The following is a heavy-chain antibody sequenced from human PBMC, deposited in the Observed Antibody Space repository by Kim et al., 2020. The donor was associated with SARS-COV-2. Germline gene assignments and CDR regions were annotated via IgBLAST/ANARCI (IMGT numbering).Heavy chain of an antibody. CDR3: ARDHLNIYGDYSLYNWFDP. CDR2: ISYDGSNK. V-gene: IGHV3-30*04. D-gene: IGHD4-17*01. J-gene: IGHJ5*02. CDR1: GFTFSSYA. Sequence: GGSLRLSCAASGFTFSSYAMHWVRQAPGKGLEWVAVISYDGSNKYYADSVKGRFTISRDNSKNTLYLQMNSLRAEDTAVYYCARDHLNIYGDYSLYNWFDPWGQGTLVTVSS.